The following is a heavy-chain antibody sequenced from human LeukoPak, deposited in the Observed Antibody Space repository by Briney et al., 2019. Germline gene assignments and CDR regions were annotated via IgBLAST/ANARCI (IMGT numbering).Heavy chain of an antibody. Sequence: ASVKVSCKASGGTFSSYAISWVRQTPGQGLEWMGWISAYNGNTNYAQKLQGRVTMTTDTSTSTAYMELRSLRSDDTAVYYCARDLRSYPPSGIRFLEWLLPEDAFDIWGQGTMVTVSS. CDR3: ARDLRSYPPSGIRFLEWLLPEDAFDI. J-gene: IGHJ3*02. CDR2: ISAYNGNT. V-gene: IGHV1-18*01. CDR1: GGTFSSYA. D-gene: IGHD3-3*01.